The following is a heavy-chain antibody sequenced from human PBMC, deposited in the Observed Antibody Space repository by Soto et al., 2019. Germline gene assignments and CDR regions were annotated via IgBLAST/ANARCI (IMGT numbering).Heavy chain of an antibody. CDR2: INAGNGNT. CDR1: GYTFTSYA. Sequence: ASVKVSCKASGYTFTSYAMHWVRQAPGQRLEWMGWINAGNGNTKYSQKFQGRVTITRDTSASTAYMELSSLRSEDTAVYYCARVGMVATFHPLDYWGQGTLVTVSS. J-gene: IGHJ4*02. V-gene: IGHV1-3*01. D-gene: IGHD5-12*01. CDR3: ARVGMVATFHPLDY.